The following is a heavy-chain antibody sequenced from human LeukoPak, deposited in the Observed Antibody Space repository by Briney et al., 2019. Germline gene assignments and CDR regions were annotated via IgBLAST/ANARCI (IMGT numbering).Heavy chain of an antibody. Sequence: ASVKVSCKASGYTFTSYGISWVRQAPGQGLEWLGWISAHNGKPNYAQKFQDRVTVTTDTSTRTAYMELRSLRSDDTAVYYCARGRGFYDSSAYYRFDYWGQGTLVTVSS. J-gene: IGHJ4*02. D-gene: IGHD3-22*01. CDR3: ARGRGFYDSSAYYRFDY. V-gene: IGHV1-18*01. CDR2: ISAHNGKP. CDR1: GYTFTSYG.